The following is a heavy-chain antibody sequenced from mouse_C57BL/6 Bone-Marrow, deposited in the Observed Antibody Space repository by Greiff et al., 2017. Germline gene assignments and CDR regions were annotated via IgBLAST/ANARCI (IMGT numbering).Heavy chain of an antibody. Sequence: QVQLQQSGAELVKPGASVKMSCKASGYTFTSYWITWVKQRPGQGLEWIGDIYPGSGSTNYNEKFKSKATLTVDTSSSTAYMQLSSLTSEDSAVYYCASYYGSSSYAMDYWGQGTSVTVSS. J-gene: IGHJ4*01. CDR3: ASYYGSSSYAMDY. CDR2: IYPGSGST. CDR1: GYTFTSYW. D-gene: IGHD1-1*01. V-gene: IGHV1-55*01.